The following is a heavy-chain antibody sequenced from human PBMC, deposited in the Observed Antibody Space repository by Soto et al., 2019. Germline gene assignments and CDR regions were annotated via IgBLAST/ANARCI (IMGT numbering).Heavy chain of an antibody. J-gene: IGHJ6*02. CDR3: ARGGTTVTTGNYYYYYGMDV. V-gene: IGHV1-69*04. CDR2: IIPILGLA. Sequence: GASVKVSCKPSGYTFTKNVISWVRQAPGQGLEWMGRIIPILGLANYAQKFQGRVTITADKSTSTACMELSSLRSEDTAVYYCARGGTTVTTGNYYYYYGMDVWGQGTTVTVSS. D-gene: IGHD4-4*01. CDR1: GYTFTKNV.